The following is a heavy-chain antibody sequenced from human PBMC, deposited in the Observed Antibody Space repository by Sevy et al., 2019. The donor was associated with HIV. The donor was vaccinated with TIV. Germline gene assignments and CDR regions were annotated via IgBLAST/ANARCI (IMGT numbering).Heavy chain of an antibody. CDR3: TAVAAGTALDFDY. Sequence: GGSLRLSCAASGFTFRSKWMSWVRQAPGKGLEWVGRIKSKTDGGTIDYAAPVKGRLTISRDDSRNTRYLQMNSLKTEDTAVYYCTAVAAGTALDFDYWGQGTLVTVSS. CDR1: GFTFRSKW. V-gene: IGHV3-15*01. D-gene: IGHD6-19*01. J-gene: IGHJ4*02. CDR2: IKSKTDGGTI.